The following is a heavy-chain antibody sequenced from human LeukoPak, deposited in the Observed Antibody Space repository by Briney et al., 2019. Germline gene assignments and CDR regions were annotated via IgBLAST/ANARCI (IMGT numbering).Heavy chain of an antibody. Sequence: PSETLSLTCTASGGSISSYYWSWIRQPPGKGLEWIGYIYNSEITDYNPSLKSRLAMSVDASKNQFSLQMTSMTAADTAVYYCARGRSGVDPFDLWGQGTMVTVSS. CDR1: GGSISSYY. J-gene: IGHJ3*01. CDR2: IYNSEIT. D-gene: IGHD3-3*01. V-gene: IGHV4-4*09. CDR3: ARGRSGVDPFDL.